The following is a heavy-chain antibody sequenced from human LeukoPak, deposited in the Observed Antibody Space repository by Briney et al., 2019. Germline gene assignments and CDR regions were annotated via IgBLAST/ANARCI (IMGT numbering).Heavy chain of an antibody. Sequence: SETLSLTCAVYGGSFSGYYWSWIRQPPGKGLEWIGEINHSGSTNYNPSLKSRVTISVDTSKNQFSLKLSSVTAADTAVYYCARPKLSYYDSSGSFGWFDPWGQGTLVTVSS. CDR2: INHSGST. V-gene: IGHV4-34*01. J-gene: IGHJ5*02. CDR1: GGSFSGYY. D-gene: IGHD3-22*01. CDR3: ARPKLSYYDSSGSFGWFDP.